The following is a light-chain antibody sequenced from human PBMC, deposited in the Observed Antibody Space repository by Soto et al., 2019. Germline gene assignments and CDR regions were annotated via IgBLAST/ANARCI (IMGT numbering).Light chain of an antibody. V-gene: IGKV3-20*01. CDR3: QQYDNSHT. Sequence: EVGLTQSPGTLSLSPGERAALSCRASPSVSSSYLAWYQQRPGQAPRLVIYGASNRTTGIPDRFSGSGSGLNFTLTISILEPEDFAGYYCQQYDNSHTFGQGTKLEIK. J-gene: IGKJ2*01. CDR1: PSVSSSY. CDR2: GAS.